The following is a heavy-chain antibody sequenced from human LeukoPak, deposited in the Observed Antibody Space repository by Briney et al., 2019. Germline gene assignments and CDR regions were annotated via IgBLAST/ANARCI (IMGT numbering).Heavy chain of an antibody. CDR1: GGSISSSSYY. CDR2: INHSGST. J-gene: IGHJ6*03. CDR3: ARTTCTNGVCYPYYYYYYYMDV. D-gene: IGHD2-8*01. Sequence: SETLSLTCTVSGGSISSSSYYWSWIRQPPGKGLEWIGEINHSGSTNYNPSLKSRVTISVDTSKNQFSLKLSSVTAADTAVYYCARTTCTNGVCYPYYYYYYYMDVWGKGTTVTVS. V-gene: IGHV4-39*07.